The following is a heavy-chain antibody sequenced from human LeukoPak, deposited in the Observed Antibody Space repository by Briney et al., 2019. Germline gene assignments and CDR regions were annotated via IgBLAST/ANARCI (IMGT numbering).Heavy chain of an antibody. D-gene: IGHD3-16*01. J-gene: IGHJ5*01. Sequence: SETLSLTCGVHGGSFSGYYCSWIRQSPGKGLEWIGHINHNGKTNYNPSLKSRVTISVDTSKNQFSLTLTSVTAADTAVYFCARGWGGFDSWGQGTLVTVSS. CDR1: GGSFSGYY. CDR3: ARGWGGFDS. V-gene: IGHV4-34*01. CDR2: INHNGKT.